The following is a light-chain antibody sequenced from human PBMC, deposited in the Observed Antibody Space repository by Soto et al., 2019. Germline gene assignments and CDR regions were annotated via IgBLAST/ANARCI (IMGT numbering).Light chain of an antibody. J-gene: IGKJ3*01. CDR2: AAS. V-gene: IGKV3-15*01. CDR1: QSVSGD. Sequence: EAVMTQSPATLSVSPGERATLSCSASQSVSGDLAWYQHKPGQAPRLLIYAASTRATGIPARFSGNGSGTEFTLTIGSLQSEDFAIYYCHQYNKWPYTFGPGTKVDI. CDR3: HQYNKWPYT.